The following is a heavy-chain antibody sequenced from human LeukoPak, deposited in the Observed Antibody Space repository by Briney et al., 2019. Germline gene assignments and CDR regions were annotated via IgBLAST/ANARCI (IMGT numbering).Heavy chain of an antibody. CDR3: ARGHVLVPAATDY. J-gene: IGHJ4*02. CDR1: GYTFTSYQ. D-gene: IGHD2-2*01. CDR2: MNPDNGNT. V-gene: IGHV1-8*01. Sequence: ASVKVSCKASGYTFTSYQTNWVRQATGQGLEWMGWMNPDNGNTGFAQNFQGRVTMTRNISISTAYMALSSLRSGDTAVYYCARGHVLVPAATDYWGQGTLVTVSS.